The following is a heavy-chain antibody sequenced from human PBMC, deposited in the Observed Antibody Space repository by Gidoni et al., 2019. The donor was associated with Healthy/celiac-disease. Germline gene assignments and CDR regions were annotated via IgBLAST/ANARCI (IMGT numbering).Heavy chain of an antibody. D-gene: IGHD5-12*01. CDR1: GFTFSSYA. Sequence: EVQLLESGGGLVQPGGSLGLPGAASGFTFSSYAMSWVRQAPGKGLEWVSAISGSGGSTYYADSVKGRFTISRDNSKNTLYLQMNSLRAEDTAVYYCAKEDIVATTLNYFDYWGQGTLVTVSS. V-gene: IGHV3-23*01. CDR3: AKEDIVATTLNYFDY. J-gene: IGHJ4*02. CDR2: ISGSGGST.